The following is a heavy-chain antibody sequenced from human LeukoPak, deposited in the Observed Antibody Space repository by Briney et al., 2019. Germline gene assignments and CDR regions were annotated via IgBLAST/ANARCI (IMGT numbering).Heavy chain of an antibody. Sequence: ASVKVSCKASGYTFTSYYMHWVRQAPGQGLEWMGIINPSGGSTSYAQKFQGRVTMTRDMSTSTVYMELSSLRSEDTAVYYCAREVAARALGHWGQGTLVTVSS. CDR3: AREVAARALGH. J-gene: IGHJ4*02. D-gene: IGHD6-6*01. CDR2: INPSGGST. CDR1: GYTFTSYY. V-gene: IGHV1-46*01.